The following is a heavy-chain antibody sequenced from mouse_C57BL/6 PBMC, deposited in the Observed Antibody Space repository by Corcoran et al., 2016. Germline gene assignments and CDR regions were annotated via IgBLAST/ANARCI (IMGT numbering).Heavy chain of an antibody. D-gene: IGHD1-1*01. CDR3: ARQDYCSSSFAY. V-gene: IGHV9-3*01. Sequence: QIQLVQSGPELKKPGETVKISCKASGFTFTTYGMSWVKQAPGKVLKWMGWINTYSGVPTYADDFKGRFAFSLETSASTAYLQINNLKNEDTATYFCARQDYCSSSFAYWGQGTLVTVSA. CDR2: INTYSGVP. CDR1: GFTFTTYG. J-gene: IGHJ3*01.